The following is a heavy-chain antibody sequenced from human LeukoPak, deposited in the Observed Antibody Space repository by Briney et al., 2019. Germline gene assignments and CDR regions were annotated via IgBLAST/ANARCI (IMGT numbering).Heavy chain of an antibody. CDR2: IIPILGIA. CDR1: GGTFSSYA. Sequence: SVKVSCKASGGTFSSYAISWVRQAPGQGLEWMGRIIPILGIANYAQKFQGRVTITADKSTSTAYMELSSLRSEDTAVYYCARDSGTSKGASIVVVPAAKAAKFDPNYYYYGMDVWGQGTTVTVSS. D-gene: IGHD2-2*01. J-gene: IGHJ6*02. CDR3: ARDSGTSKGASIVVVPAAKAAKFDPNYYYYGMDV. V-gene: IGHV1-69*04.